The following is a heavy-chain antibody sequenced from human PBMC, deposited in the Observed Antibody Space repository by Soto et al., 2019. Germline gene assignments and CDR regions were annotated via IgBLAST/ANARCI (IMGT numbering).Heavy chain of an antibody. V-gene: IGHV3-23*01. CDR2: ISGSGGST. Sequence: EVQLLESGGGLVQPGGSLRLSCAASGFTFSSYAMSWVRQAPGKGLEWVSAISGSGGSTYYADSVKGRFTISRDNSKSSLYLQMNSLRAEDTAVYYCARDLGVRFYDFWSGYYGGGSWFDPWGQGTLVTVSS. J-gene: IGHJ5*02. D-gene: IGHD3-3*01. CDR1: GFTFSSYA. CDR3: ARDLGVRFYDFWSGYYGGGSWFDP.